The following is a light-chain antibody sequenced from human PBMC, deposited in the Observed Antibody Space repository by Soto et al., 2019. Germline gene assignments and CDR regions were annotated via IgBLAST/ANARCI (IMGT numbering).Light chain of an antibody. CDR2: DVN. J-gene: IGLJ1*01. CDR3: SSYAGRTSYV. Sequence: QSVLTQPPSASGSPGQSFTISCTGTSIDVGCYNYVSWYQQHPGKAPKLIIYDVNKRPSGVPDRFSGSKPGNTASLTVSGLQAEDEADYYCSSYAGRTSYVFGTGTKVTVL. CDR1: SIDVGCYNY. V-gene: IGLV2-8*01.